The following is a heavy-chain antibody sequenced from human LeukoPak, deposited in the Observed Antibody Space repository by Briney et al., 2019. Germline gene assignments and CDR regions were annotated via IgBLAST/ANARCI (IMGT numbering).Heavy chain of an antibody. CDR1: GYTFTGYY. CDR2: INPNSGGT. CDR3: AMYYYDSSGYGAFDI. D-gene: IGHD3-22*01. J-gene: IGHJ3*02. Sequence: ASVKVSCKASGYTFTGYYTHWVRQAPGQGLEWMGRINPNSGGTNYAQKFQGRVTMTRDTSISTAYMELSRLRSDDTAVYYCAMYYYDSSGYGAFDIWGQGTMVTVSS. V-gene: IGHV1-2*06.